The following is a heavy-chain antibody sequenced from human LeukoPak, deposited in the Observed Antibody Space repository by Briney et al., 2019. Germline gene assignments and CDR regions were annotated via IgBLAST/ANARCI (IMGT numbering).Heavy chain of an antibody. Sequence: GASVKVSCKASGYTFTGYYMHWVRQAPGQGLEWMGWIDPNSGGTNYAQKFQGRVTMTRDTSISTAYMELSRLRSDDTAVYYCARELYYYDSSGYYPLDYWGQGTLVTASS. CDR3: ARELYYYDSSGYYPLDY. CDR1: GYTFTGYY. V-gene: IGHV1-2*02. CDR2: IDPNSGGT. D-gene: IGHD3-22*01. J-gene: IGHJ4*02.